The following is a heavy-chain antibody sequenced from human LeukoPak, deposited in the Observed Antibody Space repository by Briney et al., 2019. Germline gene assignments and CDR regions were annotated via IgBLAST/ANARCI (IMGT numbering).Heavy chain of an antibody. J-gene: IGHJ4*02. V-gene: IGHV4-34*01. CDR3: ARGEGSGSYMSYFDY. CDR1: GGSFSGYY. CDR2: INHSGST. D-gene: IGHD3-10*01. Sequence: SETLSLTCAVYGGSFSGYYWGWIRQPPGKGLEWIGEINHSGSTNYNPSLESRVTISEDMSKNQFSLKLSSVTAADTAFYYCARGEGSGSYMSYFDYWGQGALVTVSS.